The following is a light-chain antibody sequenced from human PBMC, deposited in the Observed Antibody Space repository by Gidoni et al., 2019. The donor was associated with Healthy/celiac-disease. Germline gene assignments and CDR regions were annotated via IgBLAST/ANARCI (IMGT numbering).Light chain of an antibody. J-gene: IGKJ4*01. CDR1: QSVSSSY. CDR2: GAS. Sequence: EIVLTQSPGTLSLSSGERATLSCRASQSVSSSYLAWYQQKPGQAPRLLIYGASSRATGIPDRFSGSGSGTDFTLTISRLEPEDFAVYYCQQYGSSRTFGGXTKVEIK. V-gene: IGKV3-20*01. CDR3: QQYGSSRT.